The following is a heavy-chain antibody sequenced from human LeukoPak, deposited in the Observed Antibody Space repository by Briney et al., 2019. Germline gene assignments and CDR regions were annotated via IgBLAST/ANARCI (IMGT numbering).Heavy chain of an antibody. V-gene: IGHV3-73*01. CDR1: GFSFSGSA. J-gene: IGHJ4*02. CDR2: IRSKANSYAT. Sequence: PGGSLRLSCAASGFSFSGSAMHWVRQASGKGLEWVGRIRSKANSYATEYAASVKGRFTIPRGDSKNMAYLQMNSLKTEDTAVYYCTRETTPYYWGQGTLVTVSS. D-gene: IGHD4-17*01. CDR3: TRETTPYY.